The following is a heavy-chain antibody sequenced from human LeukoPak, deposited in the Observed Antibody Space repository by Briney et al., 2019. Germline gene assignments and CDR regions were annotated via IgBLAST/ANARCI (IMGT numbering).Heavy chain of an antibody. CDR2: TIPIFGTA. CDR1: GGTFSSYA. Sequence: GASVKVSCKASGGTFSSYAISWVRQAPGQGLEWMGGTIPIFGTANYAQKFQGRVTITADESTSTAYMELSSLRSEDTVVYYCARDYYDSSGYYSPFDYWGQGTLVTVSS. D-gene: IGHD3-22*01. V-gene: IGHV1-69*13. CDR3: ARDYYDSSGYYSPFDY. J-gene: IGHJ4*02.